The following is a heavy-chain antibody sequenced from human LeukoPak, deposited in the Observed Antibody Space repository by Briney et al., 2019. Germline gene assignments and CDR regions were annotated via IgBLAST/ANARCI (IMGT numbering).Heavy chain of an antibody. CDR2: IYHSGST. J-gene: IGHJ4*02. CDR1: GGSISSGGYS. D-gene: IGHD6-19*01. CDR3: ARAVSGRFDY. Sequence: SETLSLTCAVSGGSISSGGYSWSWIRQPPGKGLEWIGYIYHSGSTYYNPSLKSRVTISVDTSKNQFSLKLSSVTAADTAIYYCARAVSGRFDYWGQGTLVAVSS. V-gene: IGHV4-30-2*01.